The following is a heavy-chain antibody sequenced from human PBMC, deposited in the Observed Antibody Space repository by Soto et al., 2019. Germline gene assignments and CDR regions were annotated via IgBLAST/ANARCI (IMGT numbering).Heavy chain of an antibody. D-gene: IGHD6-6*01. CDR3: ARGGIAARNWFDP. Sequence: LSLTCTVSGGSISSYYWSWIRQPPGKGLEWIGYIYYSGSTNYSPSLKSRVTISVDTSKNQFSLKLSSVTAADTAVYYCARGGIAARNWFDPWGQGTLVTVSS. CDR2: IYYSGST. J-gene: IGHJ5*02. CDR1: GGSISSYY. V-gene: IGHV4-59*01.